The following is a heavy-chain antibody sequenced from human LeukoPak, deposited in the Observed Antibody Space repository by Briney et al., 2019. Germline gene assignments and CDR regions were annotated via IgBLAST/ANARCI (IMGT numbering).Heavy chain of an antibody. Sequence: PGGSLRLSCAASGFTFSSYTMNWVRQAPGKGLEWVANIKQDGSEKYYVDSVKGRFTISRDNAKNSLYLQMNSLRAEDTAVYYCARDSRRALWFGESYYFDYWGQGTLVTVSS. J-gene: IGHJ4*02. CDR1: GFTFSSYT. CDR2: IKQDGSEK. V-gene: IGHV3-7*01. D-gene: IGHD3-10*01. CDR3: ARDSRRALWFGESYYFDY.